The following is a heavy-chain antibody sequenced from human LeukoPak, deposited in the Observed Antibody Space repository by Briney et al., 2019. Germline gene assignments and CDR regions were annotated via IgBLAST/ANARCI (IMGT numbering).Heavy chain of an antibody. J-gene: IGHJ3*02. Sequence: PGGSLRLSCAASRFSVSSNYMSWVRQAPGKGLEWVSVIYTAGSTYYADSVKGRFTISRDNSKNTLYLQMNSLRAEDTAVYYCAKGEVGATLPLFAFDIWGQGTMVTVSS. V-gene: IGHV3-53*01. CDR3: AKGEVGATLPLFAFDI. CDR2: IYTAGST. CDR1: RFSVSSNY. D-gene: IGHD1-26*01.